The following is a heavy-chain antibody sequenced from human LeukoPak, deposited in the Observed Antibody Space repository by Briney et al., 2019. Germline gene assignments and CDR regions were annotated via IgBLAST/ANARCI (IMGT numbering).Heavy chain of an antibody. J-gene: IGHJ4*02. CDR2: SYPSGTT. CDR3: ARGNDYYFEP. D-gene: IGHD1-1*01. V-gene: IGHV4-59*03. Sequence: SGTLSLTCTVSGVSISSYYWNWIRQPPGEGLEWIVYSYPSGTTNYHPCLKSRVAISVDTSRNQFSLERSSVTAADTAVYYCARGNDYYFEPWGQGTLVSVSS. CDR1: GVSISSYY.